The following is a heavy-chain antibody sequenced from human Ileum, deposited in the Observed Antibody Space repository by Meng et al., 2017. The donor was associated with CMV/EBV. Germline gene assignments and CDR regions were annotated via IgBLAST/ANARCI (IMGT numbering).Heavy chain of an antibody. CDR2: INPNSGNT. D-gene: IGHD4-11*01. V-gene: IGHV1-8*03. Sequence: CKASGYTFTSYDINWVRQATGQGLEWMGWINPNSGNTGYAQNFQGRLTITRNTAISTAYMELSSLRSEDTAVYYCARDSNYAWFDPWGQGTLVTVSS. CDR3: ARDSNYAWFDP. CDR1: GYTFTSYD. J-gene: IGHJ5*02.